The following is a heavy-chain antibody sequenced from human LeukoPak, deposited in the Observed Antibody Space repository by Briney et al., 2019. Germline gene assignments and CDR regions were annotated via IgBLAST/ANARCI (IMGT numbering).Heavy chain of an antibody. CDR1: GYSFISYW. Sequence: GESLKISCTASGYSFISYWIGWVRQMPGKGLEWMGIIYPGDSDTRYSPSFQGQVTVSADKSITTAYLQWSSLKASDTAMYYCARLNYYGSGSYHKNGFDIWGQGTMVTVSS. CDR2: IYPGDSDT. CDR3: ARLNYYGSGSYHKNGFDI. V-gene: IGHV5-51*01. J-gene: IGHJ3*02. D-gene: IGHD3-10*01.